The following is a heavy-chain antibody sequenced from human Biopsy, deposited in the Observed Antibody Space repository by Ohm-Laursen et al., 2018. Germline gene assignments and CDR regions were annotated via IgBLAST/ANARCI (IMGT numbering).Heavy chain of an antibody. D-gene: IGHD1-14*01. CDR3: ARDRDRRGWFDP. CDR1: GESSSGYF. Sequence: SDTLSLTCAVNGESSSGYFWNWIRQPAGKGLEWIGQIYTSGITNYNPSLKSRVTMSVDTSKNKFSLRVSSVTAADTAVYYCARDRDRRGWFDPWGQGTLVTVSS. J-gene: IGHJ5*02. V-gene: IGHV4-4*07. CDR2: IYTSGIT.